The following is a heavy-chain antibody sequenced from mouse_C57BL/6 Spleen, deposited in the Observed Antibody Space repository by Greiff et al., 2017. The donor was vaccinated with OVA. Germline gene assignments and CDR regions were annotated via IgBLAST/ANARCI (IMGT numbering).Heavy chain of an antibody. CDR2: IYPSDSET. V-gene: IGHV1-61*01. Sequence: QVQLQQPGAELVRPGSSVKLSCKASGYTFTSYWMDWVKQRPGKGLEWIGNIYPSDSETHYNQKFNAKATLTVDKSSSTSYMQLSSLTSEDSAVYYCARKTLRASYFDVWGTGTTVTVSS. D-gene: IGHD1-1*01. J-gene: IGHJ1*03. CDR3: ARKTLRASYFDV. CDR1: GYTFTSYW.